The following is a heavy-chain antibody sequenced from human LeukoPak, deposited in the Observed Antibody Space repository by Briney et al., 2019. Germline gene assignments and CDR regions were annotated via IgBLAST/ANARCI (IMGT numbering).Heavy chain of an antibody. CDR2: IWYDGSNK. J-gene: IGHJ4*02. Sequence: QPGGSLRLSCAASGFTFSSYGMHWVRQAPGKGLEWVAVIWYDGSNKYYADSVKGRFTISRDNSKNTLYLQMNSLRAEDTAVYYCARAYCSSTSCYAGGFDCWGQGTLVTVSS. V-gene: IGHV3-33*01. D-gene: IGHD2-2*01. CDR3: ARAYCSSTSCYAGGFDC. CDR1: GFTFSSYG.